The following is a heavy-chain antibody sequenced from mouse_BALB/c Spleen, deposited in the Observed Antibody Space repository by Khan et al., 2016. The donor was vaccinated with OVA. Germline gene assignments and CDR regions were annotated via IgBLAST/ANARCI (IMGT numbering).Heavy chain of an antibody. J-gene: IGHJ3*01. CDR2: IDPTTGYT. CDR1: GYSFTTYW. Sequence: QVQLQQSGAELAKPGASMKLSCKASGYSFTTYWMHWVKQRPGQGLEWIGYIDPTTGYTEYTQKFKDRATLTTDKSSSTAYMQLSSLTSEDSAVYYRGRKGRYGIFAYWGQGTLVTVS. D-gene: IGHD2-1*01. CDR3: GRKGRYGIFAY. V-gene: IGHV1-7*01.